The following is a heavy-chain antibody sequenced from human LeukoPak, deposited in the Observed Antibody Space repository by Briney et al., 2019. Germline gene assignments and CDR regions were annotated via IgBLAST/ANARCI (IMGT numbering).Heavy chain of an antibody. Sequence: SVKVSCKASGGTFSSYAISWVRQAPGQGLEWMGGIIHIFGTANYAQKFQGRVTITADKSTSTAYMELSSLRSEDTAVYYCAKRDWYYGSGSYYNDYWGQGTLVTVSS. CDR3: AKRDWYYGSGSYYNDY. D-gene: IGHD3-10*01. CDR1: GGTFSSYA. CDR2: IIHIFGTA. V-gene: IGHV1-69*06. J-gene: IGHJ4*02.